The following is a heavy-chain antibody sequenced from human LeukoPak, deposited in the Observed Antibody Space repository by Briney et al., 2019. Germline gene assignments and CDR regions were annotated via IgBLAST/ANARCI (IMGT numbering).Heavy chain of an antibody. V-gene: IGHV1-24*01. CDR1: GYTLTELS. CDR2: FDPEDGET. CDR3: ATHEPGWYRRAVDY. Sequence: GASVKVSCKVSGYTLTELSMHWVRQAPGKGLEWMGGFDPEDGETIYAQKFQGRVTMTEDTSTDTAYMELSSLRSEVTDVYYCATHEPGWYRRAVDYWGQGTMVTVSS. J-gene: IGHJ4*02. D-gene: IGHD1-14*01.